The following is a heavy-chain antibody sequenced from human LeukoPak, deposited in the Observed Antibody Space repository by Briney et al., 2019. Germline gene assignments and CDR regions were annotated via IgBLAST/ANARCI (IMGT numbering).Heavy chain of an antibody. J-gene: IGHJ4*02. D-gene: IGHD1-26*01. V-gene: IGHV3-7*01. CDR2: IKQDGSEK. Sequence: GGTLRLTCAVSGFTISSDCFSWIWQAPGTGQGLVAIIKQDGSEKYYVDSVKGRFTISRDNAKNSLYLQMNSLRTEDTAVYYCARERGIVGATSIFDYWGQGTLVTVSS. CDR3: ARERGIVGATSIFDY. CDR1: GFTISSDC.